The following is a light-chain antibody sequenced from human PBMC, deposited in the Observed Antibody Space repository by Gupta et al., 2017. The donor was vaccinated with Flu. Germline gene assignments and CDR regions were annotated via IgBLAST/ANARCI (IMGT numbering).Light chain of an antibody. J-gene: IGLJ2*01. Sequence: VVPPEPSLTVSPGGPVTLPCASSTGAVTSGYFPNWFQQKPGHARRELIYRTNNTPSQTPDRFSGSRSGGKAALTLSGAQPEDEDEYFCPLVDGGVHVFGGGTKLTVL. CDR2: RTN. V-gene: IGLV7-43*01. CDR1: TGAVTSGYF. CDR3: PLVDGGVHV.